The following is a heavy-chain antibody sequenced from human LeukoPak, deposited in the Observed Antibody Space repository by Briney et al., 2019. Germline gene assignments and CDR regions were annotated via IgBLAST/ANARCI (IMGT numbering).Heavy chain of an antibody. CDR3: ARDLGGYSYGSHFDY. D-gene: IGHD5-18*01. V-gene: IGHV3-21*01. Sequence: PGGSLRLSCAASGFTFSTYYMNWVRQAPGKGLEWVSSITTSSSYTYYADSVKGRFTISRDNAKNSLYLQMNSLRAEDTAVYYCARDLGGYSYGSHFDYWGQGTLVTVSS. CDR1: GFTFSTYY. CDR2: ITTSSSYT. J-gene: IGHJ4*02.